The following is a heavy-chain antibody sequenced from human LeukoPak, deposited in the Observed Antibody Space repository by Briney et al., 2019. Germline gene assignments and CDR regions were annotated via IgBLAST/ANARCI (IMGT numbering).Heavy chain of an antibody. Sequence: PGGSLRLSCAASGFTLSRHSMNWVRQAPGKGLEWVSSISSSSSYIYYADSVKGRFTISRDNAKNSLYLLMSSLRAEDTAVYYCAREEPILGVTCFDYWGQGTLVTVSS. V-gene: IGHV3-21*01. CDR2: ISSSSSYI. J-gene: IGHJ4*02. CDR1: GFTLSRHS. D-gene: IGHD1-26*01. CDR3: AREEPILGVTCFDY.